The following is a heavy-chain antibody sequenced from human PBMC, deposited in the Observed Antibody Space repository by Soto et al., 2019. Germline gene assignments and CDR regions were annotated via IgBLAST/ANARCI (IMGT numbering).Heavy chain of an antibody. CDR1: GYTFSGHF. CDR2: INPNTGNT. D-gene: IGHD2-15*01. Sequence: EASVKVSCKTSGYTFSGHFLQWVRQAPGAGPEWMGWINPNTGNTKYGQKFEGRVTMTRDTSISTAYMELTRLTPDDTAVYFCARAGSYCSGGSCSFAYWGQGSLVTVSS. J-gene: IGHJ4*02. CDR3: ARAGSYCSGGSCSFAY. V-gene: IGHV1-2*02.